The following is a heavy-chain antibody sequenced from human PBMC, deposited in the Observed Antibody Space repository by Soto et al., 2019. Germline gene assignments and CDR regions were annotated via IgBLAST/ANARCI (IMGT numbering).Heavy chain of an antibody. CDR3: AADGSIAAYYYGMDV. V-gene: IGHV1-58*01. D-gene: IGHD6-13*01. Sequence: ASVKVSCKASGFTFTSSAVQWVRQARGQRLEWIGWIVVGSGNTNYAQKFQERVTITRDMSTSTAYMELSSLRSEDTAVYYCAADGSIAAYYYGMDVWGQGTTVTVS. CDR1: GFTFTSSA. J-gene: IGHJ6*02. CDR2: IVVGSGNT.